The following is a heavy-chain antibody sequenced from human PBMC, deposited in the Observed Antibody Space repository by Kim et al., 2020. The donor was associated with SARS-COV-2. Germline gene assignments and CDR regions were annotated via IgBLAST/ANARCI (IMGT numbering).Heavy chain of an antibody. CDR3: ARDRGGYYYDSSGYYTFDY. D-gene: IGHD3-22*01. J-gene: IGHJ4*02. V-gene: IGHV3-11*06. Sequence: RFTISRDNAKNSLYLQMNSLRAEDTAVYYCARDRGGYYYDSSGYYTFDYWGQGTLVTVSS.